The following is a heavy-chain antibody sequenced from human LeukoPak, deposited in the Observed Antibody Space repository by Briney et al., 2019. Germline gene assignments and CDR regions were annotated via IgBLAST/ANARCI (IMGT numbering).Heavy chain of an antibody. Sequence: GGSLRLSCAASGFTFSSYAMHWVRQAPGKGLEWVAFIRFDGSNKFYADSVKGRFTISRDNSKNTLYLQMNSLRPDDTAVYYCAKIPSAVPGRGFDYRGQGTLVIVSS. D-gene: IGHD6-19*01. CDR2: IRFDGSNK. J-gene: IGHJ4*02. V-gene: IGHV3-30*02. CDR1: GFTFSSYA. CDR3: AKIPSAVPGRGFDY.